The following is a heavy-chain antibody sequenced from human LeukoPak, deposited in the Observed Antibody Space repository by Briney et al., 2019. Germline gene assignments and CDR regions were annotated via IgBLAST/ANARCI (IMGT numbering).Heavy chain of an antibody. CDR1: GGSISSGGYS. CDR2: IYYSGST. CDR3: ASVSLGYGLDY. D-gene: IGHD5-12*01. V-gene: IGHV4-30-4*07. Sequence: SQTLSLTCAVSGGSISSGGYSWSWIRQPPGKGLEWIGYIYYSGSTYYNPSLKSRVTISVDTSKNQFSLKLSSVTAADTAVYYCASVSLGYGLDYWGQGTLVTVSS. J-gene: IGHJ4*02.